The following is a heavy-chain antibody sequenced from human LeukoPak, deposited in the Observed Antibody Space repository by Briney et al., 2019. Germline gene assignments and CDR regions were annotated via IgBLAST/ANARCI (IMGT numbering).Heavy chain of an antibody. J-gene: IGHJ3*02. Sequence: SETLSLTCTVSGGSISSYYWNWIRQPPGKGLEWIGYIYYSGITNYNPSLKSRVTISVDTSKSQFSLKLSSVTAADTAVYYCTRAPLGSGSYYSAFDIWGQGTMVTVSS. V-gene: IGHV4-59*01. CDR1: GGSISSYY. CDR3: TRAPLGSGSYYSAFDI. D-gene: IGHD3-10*01. CDR2: IYYSGIT.